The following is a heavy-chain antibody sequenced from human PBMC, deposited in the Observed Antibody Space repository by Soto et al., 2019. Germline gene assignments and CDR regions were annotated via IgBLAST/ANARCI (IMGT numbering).Heavy chain of an antibody. D-gene: IGHD3-3*01. CDR1: GGSISSSSYY. CDR2: LYYSGST. J-gene: IGHJ5*02. CDR3: ARSSGGVVNSELNWFDP. Sequence: PSETLSLTCTVSGGSISSSSYYWGWIRQPPGKGLEWIGNLYYSGSTYYNPSLKSRVTISVDTSKNQFSLKLSSVTAADTAVYYCARSSGGVVNSELNWFDPWGQGTLVTVAS. V-gene: IGHV4-39*01.